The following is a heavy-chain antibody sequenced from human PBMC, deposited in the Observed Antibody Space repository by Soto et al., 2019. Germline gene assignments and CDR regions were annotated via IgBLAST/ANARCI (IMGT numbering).Heavy chain of an antibody. D-gene: IGHD1-26*01. J-gene: IGHJ4*02. CDR3: ARGYPPRDQVGHLPGAY. V-gene: IGHV1-18*01. CDR2: ISAYNGNT. Sequence: ASVKVSCKASGYTFTNFGISWVRQAPGQGLEWMGWISAYNGNTNYAQNFQGRVTMTRDTSTSTVYMELSSLRSEDTAVYYCARGYPPRDQVGHLPGAYWGQGTLVTVSS. CDR1: GYTFTNFG.